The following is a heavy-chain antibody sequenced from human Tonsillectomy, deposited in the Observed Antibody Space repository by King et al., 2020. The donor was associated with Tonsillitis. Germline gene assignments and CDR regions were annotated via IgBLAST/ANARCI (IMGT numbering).Heavy chain of an antibody. CDR1: GFTFRAKW. Sequence: VQLVESGGGLVQPGGSLRLSCGASGFTFRAKWMGWVRQAPGKGLEWVANINQEGSETYNVYSVKGRFTISRDNAKNSHYLQMNSLRVEETAVYYCVRGPHYGDRSDYFDLWGQGTLVTVSS. D-gene: IGHD4/OR15-4a*01. CDR2: INQEGSET. CDR3: VRGPHYGDRSDYFDL. J-gene: IGHJ4*02. V-gene: IGHV3-7*04.